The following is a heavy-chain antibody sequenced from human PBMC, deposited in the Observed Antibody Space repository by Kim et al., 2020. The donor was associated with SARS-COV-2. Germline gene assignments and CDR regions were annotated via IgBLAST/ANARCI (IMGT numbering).Heavy chain of an antibody. CDR1: GFSFSGYV. CDR3: ARDVSWLLSDY. D-gene: IGHD3-3*01. CDR2: INHDASII. Sequence: GGSLRLSCAASGFSFSGYVMHWVCHVPGKGLVWVSRINHDASIITYADSVKGRITISRDNAKNTLYLQMNSLRAEETAFYYCARDVSWLLSDYWGRGTLVTVSS. J-gene: IGHJ4*02. V-gene: IGHV3-74*01.